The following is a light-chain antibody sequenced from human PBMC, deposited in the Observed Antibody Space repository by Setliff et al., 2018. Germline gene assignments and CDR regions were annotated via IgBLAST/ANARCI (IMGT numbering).Light chain of an antibody. CDR3: TSYTISSTEV. Sequence: QSVLTQPASVSGSPGQSITISCTGTRSDVGGYNYVSWYQQHPGKVPKLMIYEVSNRPSGVSNRSSGSKSGNTASLTISRLQTEDEADYYCTSYTISSTEVFGTGTKVTVL. CDR1: RSDVGGYNY. J-gene: IGLJ1*01. CDR2: EVS. V-gene: IGLV2-14*01.